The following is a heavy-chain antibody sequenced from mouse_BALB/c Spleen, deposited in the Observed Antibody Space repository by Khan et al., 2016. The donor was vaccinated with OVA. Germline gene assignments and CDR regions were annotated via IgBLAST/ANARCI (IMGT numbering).Heavy chain of an antibody. CDR2: IYPTGYFT. CDR1: GYTFTNYW. J-gene: IGHJ1*01. D-gene: IGHD3-1*01. V-gene: IGHV1-63*02. CDR3: TRWATWFFDV. Sequence: VQLQQSGNELIRPGTSVKMSCKASGYTFTNYWLGWVKQRPGHGLEWIGDIYPTGYFTNYNEKFKGKATLNVDTSSNTAYMQLSGLTSEDSAVYFCTRWATWFFDVWGAGTTVTVSS.